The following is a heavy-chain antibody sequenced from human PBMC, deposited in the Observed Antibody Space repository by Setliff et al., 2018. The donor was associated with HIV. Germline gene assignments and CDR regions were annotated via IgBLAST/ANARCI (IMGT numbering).Heavy chain of an antibody. J-gene: IGHJ4*02. V-gene: IGHV1-18*01. D-gene: IGHD3-9*01. Sequence: ASVKVSCKASGYTFTSYDISWVRQAPGQGLEWMGWISAYNGNTNYAQKLQGRVTMTTDTSISTVYMELSSLRSDDTALYFCARGAEDLAINPPSFDYYFDYWGQGTPVTVSS. CDR2: ISAYNGNT. CDR1: GYTFTSYD. CDR3: ARGAEDLAINPPSFDYYFDY.